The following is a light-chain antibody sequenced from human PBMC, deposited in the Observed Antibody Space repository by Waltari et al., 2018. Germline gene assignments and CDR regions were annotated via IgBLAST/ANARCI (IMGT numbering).Light chain of an antibody. V-gene: IGLV3-21*01. CDR2: YDN. CDR1: NIESTS. J-gene: IGLJ1*01. CDR3: QVWDANTDPGV. Sequence: SYVLTQPPSVSVAPGETARITCGGNNIESTSVHWYRQRPGQAPVVVISYDNERAAGLPGGFSGSNSGNTATLTISRVEAGDEADYYCQVWDANTDPGVFGTGTEVTVL.